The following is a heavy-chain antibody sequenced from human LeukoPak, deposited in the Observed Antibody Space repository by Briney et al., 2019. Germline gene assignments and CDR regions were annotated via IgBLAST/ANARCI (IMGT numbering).Heavy chain of an antibody. V-gene: IGHV1-69*06. J-gene: IGHJ4*02. CDR3: PSAELGYCSGGSCPRFDY. CDR2: IIPIFGTA. D-gene: IGHD2-15*01. CDR1: GGTFSSYA. Sequence: SVKVSCKASGGTFSSYAISWVRQAPGQGLEWMGGIIPIFGTANYAQKFQGRVTITADNSTSKAYMELSSLRSEDTAVYYCPSAELGYCSGGSCPRFDYWGQGTLVTVSS.